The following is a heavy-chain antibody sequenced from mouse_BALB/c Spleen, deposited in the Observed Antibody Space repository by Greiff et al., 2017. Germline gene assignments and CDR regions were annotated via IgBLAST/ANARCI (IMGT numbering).Heavy chain of an antibody. V-gene: IGHV14-1*02. CDR1: GFNIKDYY. J-gene: IGHJ2*01. CDR3: ARIRENYFDY. Sequence: EVKLVESGAELVRPGALVKLSCKASGFNIKDYYMHWVKQRPEQGLEWIGWIDPENGNTIYDPKFQGKASITADTSSNTAYLQLSSLTSEDTAVYYCARIRENYFDYWGQGTTLTVSS. CDR2: IDPENGNT.